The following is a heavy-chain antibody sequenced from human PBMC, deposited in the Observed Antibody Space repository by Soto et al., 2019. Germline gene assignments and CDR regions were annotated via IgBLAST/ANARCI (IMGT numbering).Heavy chain of an antibody. Sequence: GESLKISCKGSGYSFTSYWISWVRQMRGKGLEWMGRIDPSDSYTNYSPSFQGHVTISADKSISTAYLQWSSLKSSATAMYYCARHTGGDIVATPFDDWGPETMLAVSS. CDR1: GYSFTSYW. CDR3: ARHTGGDIVATPFDD. J-gene: IGHJ4*02. D-gene: IGHD5-12*01. CDR2: IDPSDSYT. V-gene: IGHV5-10-1*01.